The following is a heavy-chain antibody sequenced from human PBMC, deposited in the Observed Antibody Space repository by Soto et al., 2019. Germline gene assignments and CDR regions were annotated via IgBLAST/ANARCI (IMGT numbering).Heavy chain of an antibody. CDR3: ARQGFGPLHGLVDV. CDR2: VHHGWGY. D-gene: IGHD3-10*01. V-gene: IGHV4-59*08. CDR1: GGSISSYY. Sequence: QVQLQESGPGLVKPSETLSLSCTVSGGSISSYYWSWFRQSPGKRMEWIGYVHHGWGYSYNPSLQSRFAIPLDASKSQYSLKVTAVTATNTAVYYCARQGFGPLHGLVDVWGQGTTVTVSS. J-gene: IGHJ6*02.